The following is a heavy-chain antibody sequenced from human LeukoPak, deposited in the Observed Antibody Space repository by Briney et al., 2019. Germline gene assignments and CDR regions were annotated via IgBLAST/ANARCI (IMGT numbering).Heavy chain of an antibody. J-gene: IGHJ4*02. CDR3: ARDKAVGPTLLDY. CDR1: GFTFSSYA. V-gene: IGHV3-30*04. CDR2: ISYDGSNK. D-gene: IGHD1-26*01. Sequence: GRSLRLSCAASGFTFSSYAMHWVRQAPGKGLEWVAVISYDGSNKYYADSVKGRFTISRDNAKNSLFLQMNSLRAEDTAVYYCARDKAVGPTLLDYWGQGTLVTVSS.